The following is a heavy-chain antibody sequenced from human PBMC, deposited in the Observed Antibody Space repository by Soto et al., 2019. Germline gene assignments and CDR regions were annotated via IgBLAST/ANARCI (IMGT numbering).Heavy chain of an antibody. J-gene: IGHJ4*02. Sequence: GGSLRLSCAGSGFTFNDAWMNWVRQAPGKGLEWVGRIKSESDGGTTAYAAPVKGRFTISRDDSKNTVYLQMNSLRTEDAALYYCMTDRQYRPAYWGQGTQVTVSS. CDR2: IKSESDGGTT. CDR3: MTDRQYRPAY. V-gene: IGHV3-15*07. D-gene: IGHD3-16*02. CDR1: GFTFNDAW.